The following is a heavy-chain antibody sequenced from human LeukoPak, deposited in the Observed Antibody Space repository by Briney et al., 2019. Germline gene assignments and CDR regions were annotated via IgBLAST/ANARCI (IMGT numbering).Heavy chain of an antibody. CDR1: GFIFSTYS. D-gene: IGHD4-23*01. J-gene: IGHJ4*02. CDR2: ISSSGSYI. V-gene: IGHV3-21*01. Sequence: GGSLRLSCAASGFIFSTYSMNWVRQAPGKGLEWVSSISSSGSYIYYADSVKGRFTISRDNAKNSLYLQMNSLRAEDTAVYYCARNSNGGKYFDYWGQGTLVTVSS. CDR3: ARNSNGGKYFDY.